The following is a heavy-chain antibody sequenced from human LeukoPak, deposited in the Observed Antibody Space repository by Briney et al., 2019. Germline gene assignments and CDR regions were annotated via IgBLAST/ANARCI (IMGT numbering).Heavy chain of an antibody. D-gene: IGHD3-3*01. Sequence: GGSLRLSCAVSGFTFSNFAMSWVRQAPGKGLEWLANIKQDGSEKYYVDSVKGRFTISRDNAKNSLYLQMNSLRAEDTAVYYCARDGHFGVVDYWGQGTLVTVSS. CDR2: IKQDGSEK. J-gene: IGHJ4*02. V-gene: IGHV3-7*01. CDR3: ARDGHFGVVDY. CDR1: GFTFSNFA.